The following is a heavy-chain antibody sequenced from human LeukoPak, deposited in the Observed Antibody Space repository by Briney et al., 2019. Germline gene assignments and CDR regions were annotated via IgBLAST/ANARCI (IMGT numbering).Heavy chain of an antibody. J-gene: IGHJ4*02. D-gene: IGHD1-26*01. CDR2: ISAYNGNT. CDR3: ARGLGGSGSYFLTFDY. Sequence: ASVKVSCKASGYTFTSYSINWVRQAPGQGLEWMGWISAYNGNTKYARKLQGRVTMTTDTSTSTAYTELRSLRSDDTAVYYCARGLGGSGSYFLTFDYWGQGTLVTVSS. V-gene: IGHV1-18*01. CDR1: GYTFTSYS.